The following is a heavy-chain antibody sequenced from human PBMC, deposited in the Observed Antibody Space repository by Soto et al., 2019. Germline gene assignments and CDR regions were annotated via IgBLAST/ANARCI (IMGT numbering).Heavy chain of an antibody. CDR2: ISYDGSNK. CDR3: AKEARDPYYYYYYMDV. CDR1: GFTFSSYG. Sequence: GGSLRLSCAASGFTFSSYGMHWVRQAPGKGLEWVAVISYDGSNKYYADSVKGRFTISRDNSKNTLYLQMNSLRAEDTAVYYCAKEARDPYYYYYYMDVWGKGTTVTVSS. V-gene: IGHV3-30*18. J-gene: IGHJ6*03.